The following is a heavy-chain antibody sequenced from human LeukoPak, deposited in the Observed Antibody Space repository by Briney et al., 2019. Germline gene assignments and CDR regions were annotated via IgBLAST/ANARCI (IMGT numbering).Heavy chain of an antibody. J-gene: IGHJ4*02. D-gene: IGHD1-26*01. CDR2: LSYSGGT. CDR1: GDSIRSNY. V-gene: IGHV4-59*08. Sequence: SETLSFTCTVSGDSIRSNYWSWIRQPPGKGLEWIGHLSYSGGTNYNPSLKSRVTMSVDTSNNRFSLKLSSVTAADTAIYYCARGYSDASGRPDYWGQGTLVTVSS. CDR3: ARGYSDASGRPDY.